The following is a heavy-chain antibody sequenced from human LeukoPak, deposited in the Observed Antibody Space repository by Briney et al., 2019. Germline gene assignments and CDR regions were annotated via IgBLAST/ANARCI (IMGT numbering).Heavy chain of an antibody. CDR3: AKDSTDFWSGPHYYGMDV. J-gene: IGHJ6*02. V-gene: IGHV4-4*07. Sequence: PSETLSLTCTVSGGSISSYYWSWIRQPAGKGLEWIGRIYTSGSTNYNPSLKSRVTMSVDTSKNQFSLKLSSVTAADTAVYYCAKDSTDFWSGPHYYGMDVWGQGTTVTVSS. CDR2: IYTSGST. CDR1: GGSISSYY. D-gene: IGHD3-3*01.